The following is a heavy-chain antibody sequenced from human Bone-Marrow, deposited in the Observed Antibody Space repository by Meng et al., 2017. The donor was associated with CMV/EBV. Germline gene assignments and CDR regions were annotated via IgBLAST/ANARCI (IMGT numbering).Heavy chain of an antibody. V-gene: IGHV3-7*01. J-gene: IGHJ6*02. CDR1: GFTFSSYW. Sequence: GGSLRLSCAASGFTFSSYWMSWVRQAPGKGLEWVANIKQDGSEKYYVDSVKGRFTISRDNAKNSLYLQMNSLRAEDTAVYYCARDSHRLYEFWSGYEYYYYYYGMDVWGQGTTVTVSS. CDR3: ARDSHRLYEFWSGYEYYYYYYGMDV. CDR2: IKQDGSEK. D-gene: IGHD3-3*01.